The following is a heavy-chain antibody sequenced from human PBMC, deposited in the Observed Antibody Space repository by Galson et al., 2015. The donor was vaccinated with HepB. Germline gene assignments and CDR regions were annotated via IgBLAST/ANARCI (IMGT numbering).Heavy chain of an antibody. V-gene: IGHV3-30*18. CDR1: GFTFSHFG. CDR2: LSDDGSNR. Sequence: SLRLSCAASGFTFSHFGMHWVRQSPGKGLKWVAALSDDGSNRQYADSVKGRFAISRDDSKNMLYLQMNSLTVEDTAVYFCVKGAYRNILMSGGWFDSWGQGTLVTVSS. J-gene: IGHJ5*01. D-gene: IGHD3-10*02. CDR3: VKGAYRNILMSGGWFDS.